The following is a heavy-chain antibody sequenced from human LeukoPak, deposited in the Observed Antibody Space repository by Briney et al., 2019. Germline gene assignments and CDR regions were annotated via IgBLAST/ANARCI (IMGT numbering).Heavy chain of an antibody. V-gene: IGHV3-30-3*01. CDR3: ARDLWGAVAARDSFDY. Sequence: PGRSLRLSCVASGFTFSSYAIHWVRQAPGKGLEWVAVISYDGANKYYADSVKGRFTVSRDNSKNTMYLQVNSLRPEDTAVYYCARDLWGAVAARDSFDYWGQGTLVTVSS. CDR2: ISYDGANK. CDR1: GFTFSSYA. D-gene: IGHD6-19*01. J-gene: IGHJ4*02.